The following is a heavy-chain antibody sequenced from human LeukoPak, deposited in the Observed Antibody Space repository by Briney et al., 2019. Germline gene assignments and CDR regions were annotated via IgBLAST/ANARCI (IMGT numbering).Heavy chain of an antibody. J-gene: IGHJ4*02. D-gene: IGHD6-19*01. Sequence: GGSLRLSCAASGFAFSSYSMNWVRPAPGKGLEWVSYIISSGGTTYYADSVKGRFTISRDNAKNSLYLQMNSLRAEDTAVYYCARQTAVAGTVLYDYWGQGTLVTVSS. CDR2: IISSGGTT. V-gene: IGHV3-48*01. CDR1: GFAFSSYS. CDR3: ARQTAVAGTVLYDY.